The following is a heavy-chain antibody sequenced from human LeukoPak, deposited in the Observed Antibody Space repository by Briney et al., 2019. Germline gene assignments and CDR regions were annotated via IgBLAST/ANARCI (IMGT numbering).Heavy chain of an antibody. CDR2: INPNSGGT. D-gene: IGHD2-2*01. J-gene: IGHJ4*02. Sequence: ASVKVSCKASGYTFTGYYMHWVRQAPGQGLEWMGRINPNSGGTNYAQKFQGWVTMTRDTSISTAYMELSRLRSDDTAVYYCARLSSSTSWGMDFDYWGQGTLVTVSS. CDR3: ARLSSSTSWGMDFDY. CDR1: GYTFTGYY. V-gene: IGHV1-2*04.